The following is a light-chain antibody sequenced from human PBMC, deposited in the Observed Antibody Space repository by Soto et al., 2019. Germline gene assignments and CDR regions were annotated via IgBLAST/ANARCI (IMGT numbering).Light chain of an antibody. CDR3: QQYSNWPSLT. CDR2: DAS. Sequence: EIVLTQSPATLSLSPGARATLSCRASQSVRSSLGWYQQRPGQAPRLLIYDASNTATGIPARFSGSGSGTDFTLTSSSLEPEDFAVYYCQQYSNWPSLTFGGGTKVEIK. V-gene: IGKV3-11*01. CDR1: QSVRSS. J-gene: IGKJ4*02.